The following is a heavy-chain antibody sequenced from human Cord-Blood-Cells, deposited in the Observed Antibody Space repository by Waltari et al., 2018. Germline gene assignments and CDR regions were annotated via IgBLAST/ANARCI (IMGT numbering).Heavy chain of an antibody. CDR1: GYTFTSYD. CDR3: ARSPYDILTGYYRFFDY. V-gene: IGHV1-8*03. CDR2: RTPNSGNT. J-gene: IGHJ4*02. D-gene: IGHD3-9*01. Sequence: QVQLVQSGAEVKKPGASVKVSCKASGYTFTSYDINWVRQATGQGLEWMGWRTPNSGNTGYAQKFQGRVNITRNTSISTAYMELSSLRSEDTAVYYCARSPYDILTGYYRFFDYWGQGTLVTVSS.